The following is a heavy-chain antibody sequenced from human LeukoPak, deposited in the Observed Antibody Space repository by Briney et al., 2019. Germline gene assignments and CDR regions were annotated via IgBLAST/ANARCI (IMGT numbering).Heavy chain of an antibody. CDR2: IRYDGSNK. Sequence: GRSLRLSCAASGFTFSSYGMHWVRQAPGKGLEWVAFIRYDGSNKYYADSVKGRFTISRDNSKNTLYLQMNSLRAEDTAVYYCAKDRDFDYWGQGTLVTVSS. J-gene: IGHJ4*02. CDR1: GFTFSSYG. V-gene: IGHV3-30*02. CDR3: AKDRDFDY.